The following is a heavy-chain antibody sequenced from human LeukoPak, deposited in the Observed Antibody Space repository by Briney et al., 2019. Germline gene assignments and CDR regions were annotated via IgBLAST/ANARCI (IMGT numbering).Heavy chain of an antibody. CDR1: GFTFSSYE. CDR2: ISSSGSTI. Sequence: GGSLRLSCAASGFTFSSYEMNWVRQAPGKGLEWVSYISSSGSTIYYADSVKGRFTISRDNAKNSLYLQMNSLRAEDTAVYYCARDGSGIVGATWEVAFDIWGQGTMVTVSS. CDR3: ARDGSGIVGATWEVAFDI. J-gene: IGHJ3*02. V-gene: IGHV3-48*03. D-gene: IGHD1-26*01.